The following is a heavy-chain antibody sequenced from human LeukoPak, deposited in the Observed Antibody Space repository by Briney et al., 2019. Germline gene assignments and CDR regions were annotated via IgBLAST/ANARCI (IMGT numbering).Heavy chain of an antibody. CDR3: ARDFGGEGAVANY. Sequence: PGRSLRLSCAASGFTFNSYAMHWVRQTPGKGLEWVAVISHDGFNKYYADSVKGRFTISRDNSTNTLYMDLNSLRSEDSAMYHCARDFGGEGAVANYWGQGTLVSVSS. CDR1: GFTFNSYA. CDR2: ISHDGFNK. V-gene: IGHV3-30*01. D-gene: IGHD6-19*01. J-gene: IGHJ4*02.